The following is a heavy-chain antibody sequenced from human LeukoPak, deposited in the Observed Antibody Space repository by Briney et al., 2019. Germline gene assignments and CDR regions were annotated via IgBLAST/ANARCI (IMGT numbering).Heavy chain of an antibody. D-gene: IGHD3-10*01. CDR2: IHYSGST. Sequence: SETLSLTCTVSGGSINSYYWSWIRQPPGKGLQWIGCIHYSGSTNYNPSLKSRVTISVDTSKNQFSLKLSSVTAADTAVYYCARATMVRGTYYMDVWGKGTTVTISS. CDR3: ARATMVRGTYYMDV. CDR1: GGSINSYY. V-gene: IGHV4-59*01. J-gene: IGHJ6*03.